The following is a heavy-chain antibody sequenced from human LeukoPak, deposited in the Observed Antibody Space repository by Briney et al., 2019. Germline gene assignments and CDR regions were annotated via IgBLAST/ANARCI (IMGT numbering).Heavy chain of an antibody. Sequence: SETLSLTCTVSGYSISSGYYWGWIRQPPGKGLEWIRSIYHSGSTYYNPSLKSRVTISVDTSKNQFSLKLSSVTAADTAVYYCARVDIHIVVVTAIPSYFDYWGQGTLVTVSS. J-gene: IGHJ4*02. V-gene: IGHV4-38-2*02. D-gene: IGHD2-21*02. CDR1: GYSISSGYY. CDR2: IYHSGST. CDR3: ARVDIHIVVVTAIPSYFDY.